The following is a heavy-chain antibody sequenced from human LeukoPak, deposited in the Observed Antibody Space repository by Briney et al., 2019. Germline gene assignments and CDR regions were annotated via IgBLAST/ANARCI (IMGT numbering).Heavy chain of an antibody. CDR1: GFTFSTYN. CDR3: ARDYDFWTGCFDY. Sequence: GGSLRLSCAASGFTFSTYNMNWVRQAPGKGLEWVSISSDSGTIYYGGSVKGRFTISRDSAKNSLYLQMNSLRAEDTAVYYCARDYDFWTGCFDYWGQGTLVTVSS. V-gene: IGHV3-48*04. D-gene: IGHD3-3*01. J-gene: IGHJ4*02. CDR2: SSDSGTI.